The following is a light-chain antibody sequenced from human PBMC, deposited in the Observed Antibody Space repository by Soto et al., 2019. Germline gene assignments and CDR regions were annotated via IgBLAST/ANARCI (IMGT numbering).Light chain of an antibody. CDR1: SRHSTYI. CDR2: LEGSGSY. CDR3: ETWDSNTRV. V-gene: IGLV4-60*02. Sequence: QAVLTQSSSASASLGSSVKLTCTLSSRHSTYIITWHQQQPGKAPRSLMKLEGSGSYNKGSGVPHRFSGSSSGADRYLTISNLQFEDEADYYCETWDSNTRVFGGGTKVTVL. J-gene: IGLJ3*02.